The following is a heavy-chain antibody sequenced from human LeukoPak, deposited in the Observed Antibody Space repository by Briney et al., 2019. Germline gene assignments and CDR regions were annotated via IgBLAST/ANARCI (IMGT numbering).Heavy chain of an antibody. CDR1: GGSITSDSYY. V-gene: IGHV4-39*01. J-gene: IGHJ4*02. D-gene: IGHD5-12*01. CDR2: IKYGGTT. Sequence: SETLSLTCTVSGGSITSDSYYWVWVRQPPGKGLEWTGSIKYGGTTFHSSSLQSRITLSMDASKNQFSLRLTSVTAADTAVYYCARLGTYSGNLFDNWGQGTLVTVSS. CDR3: ARLGTYSGNLFDN.